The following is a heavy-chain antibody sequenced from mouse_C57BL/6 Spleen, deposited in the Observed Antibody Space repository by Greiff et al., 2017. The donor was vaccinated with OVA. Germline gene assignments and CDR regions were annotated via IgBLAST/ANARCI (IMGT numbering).Heavy chain of an antibody. CDR2: ISDGGSYT. V-gene: IGHV5-4*01. D-gene: IGHD2-4*01. J-gene: IGHJ2*01. CDR3: ARDDDYALYFDY. CDR1: GFTFSSYA. Sequence: EVKLMESGGGLVKPGGSLKLSCAASGFTFSSYAMSWVRQTPEKRLEWVATISDGGSYTYYPDNVKGRFTISRDNAKNNLYLQMSHLKSEDTAMYYYARDDDYALYFDYWGQGTTLTVSS.